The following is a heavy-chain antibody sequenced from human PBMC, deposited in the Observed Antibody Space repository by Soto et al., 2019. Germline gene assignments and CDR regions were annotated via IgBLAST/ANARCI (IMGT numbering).Heavy chain of an antibody. CDR1: GGSINNHY. CDR2: IYYTGST. J-gene: IGHJ4*02. Sequence: QVHLQESGPGLVKPSETLSLTCTVSGGSINNHYWSWIRQPPGEGLEWIGYIYYTGSTNYNPSLMSPVTMSVDTSKNQFSLNLASLTAADTAIYYCARANWYSEYWGQGTLVTVSS. D-gene: IGHD7-27*01. CDR3: ARANWYSEY. V-gene: IGHV4-59*11.